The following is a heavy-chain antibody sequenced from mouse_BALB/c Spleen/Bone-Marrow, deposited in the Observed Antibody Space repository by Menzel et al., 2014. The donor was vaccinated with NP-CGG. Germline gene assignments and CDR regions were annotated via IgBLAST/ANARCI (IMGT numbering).Heavy chain of an antibody. CDR2: ISYSGST. V-gene: IGHV3-2*02. CDR3: ARKALYYAMDY. Sequence: EVKLVESGPGLVKPSQSLSLPCTVTGYSIXSDYAWNWIRQFPGNKLEWMGYISYSGSTSYNPSLKSRISITRDTSKNQFFLQLNSVTTEDTATYYCARKALYYAMDYWGQGTSVTVSS. J-gene: IGHJ4*01. CDR1: GYSIXSDYA.